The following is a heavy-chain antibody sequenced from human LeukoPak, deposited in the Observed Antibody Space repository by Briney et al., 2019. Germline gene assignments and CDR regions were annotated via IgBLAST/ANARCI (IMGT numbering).Heavy chain of an antibody. V-gene: IGHV3-7*04. CDR2: IKQDGSEK. D-gene: IGHD6-19*01. J-gene: IGHJ4*02. Sequence: GGSLRLSCAASGFTFSSYWMSWVRQAPGKGLEWVANIKQDGSEKYYVDSVKGRFTISRDNAKNSLYLQMNSLRAEDTAVYYCARGMYSSGWYGRVYWGQGTLVTVSS. CDR1: GFTFSSYW. CDR3: ARGMYSSGWYGRVY.